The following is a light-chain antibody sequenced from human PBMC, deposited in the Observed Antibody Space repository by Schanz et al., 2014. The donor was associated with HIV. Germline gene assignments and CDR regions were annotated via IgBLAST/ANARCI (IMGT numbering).Light chain of an antibody. CDR1: SSDVGGYNY. V-gene: IGLV2-8*01. CDR3: SSYGGGDTLL. CDR2: EVS. J-gene: IGLJ3*02. Sequence: QSALTQPPSASGSPGQSVTISCTGTSSDVGGYNYVSWYQQHPGKAPKLMIYEVSKRPSGVPDRFSGSKSGNTASLTVSGLQAEDEADYYCSSYGGGDTLLFGGGTKVTVL.